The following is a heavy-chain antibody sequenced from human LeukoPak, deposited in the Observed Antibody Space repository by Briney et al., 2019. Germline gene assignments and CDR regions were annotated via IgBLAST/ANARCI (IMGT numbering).Heavy chain of an antibody. V-gene: IGHV3-23*01. CDR3: ARGSIYSYGYIDD. Sequence: GGSLRLSCAASGFTFSSSALSWVRQAPGKGLEWVSAITISGSTYYTDSVKGRFTISRDNSKNTLYLQVNSLRAEDTAVYYCARGSIYSYGYIDDWGQGTLVTVSS. J-gene: IGHJ4*02. D-gene: IGHD5-18*01. CDR1: GFTFSSSA. CDR2: ITISGST.